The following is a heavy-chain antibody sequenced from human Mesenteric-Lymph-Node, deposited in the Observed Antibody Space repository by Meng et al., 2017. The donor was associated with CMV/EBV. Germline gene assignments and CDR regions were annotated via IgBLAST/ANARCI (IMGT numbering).Heavy chain of an antibody. D-gene: IGHD1-7*01. Sequence: ASVKVSCKASGYTFTSYGISWVRQAPGQGLEWMGWISAYNGNTNYAQKLQGRVTMTTDTSTSTAYMELRSLRSDDTAVYYCARNYDRGGGYYYYGMDVWGQGTTVTVSS. J-gene: IGHJ6*02. CDR2: ISAYNGNT. CDR1: GYTFTSYG. CDR3: ARNYDRGGGYYYYGMDV. V-gene: IGHV1-18*01.